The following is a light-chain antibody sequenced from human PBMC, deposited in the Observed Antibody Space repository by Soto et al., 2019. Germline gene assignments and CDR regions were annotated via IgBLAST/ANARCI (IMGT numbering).Light chain of an antibody. Sequence: DIVLTQSPGTLSLSPGERATLSCRASQSVRNSYLAWYQQKPGQAPRLLVYGASSRATGIPDRFSGSGSGTDFTFTVSRLEPEDFAVYYCQQYGGSPWTFGQGTKVEIK. CDR2: GAS. CDR3: QQYGGSPWT. V-gene: IGKV3-20*01. CDR1: QSVRNSY. J-gene: IGKJ1*01.